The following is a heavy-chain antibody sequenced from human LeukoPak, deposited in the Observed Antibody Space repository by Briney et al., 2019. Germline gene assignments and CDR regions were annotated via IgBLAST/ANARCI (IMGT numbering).Heavy chain of an antibody. CDR2: ISSNGGST. V-gene: IGHV3-64*01. D-gene: IGHD5-18*01. CDR3: ARGLVDTARSNLRTQLYNWFDP. CDR1: GFTFSSYA. J-gene: IGHJ5*02. Sequence: PGGSLRLSCAASGFTFSSYAMHWVRQAPGKGLEYVSAISSNGGSTYYANSVKGRFTISRDNSKNTLYLQMGSLRAEDMAVYYCARGLVDTARSNLRTQLYNWFDPWGQGTLVTVSS.